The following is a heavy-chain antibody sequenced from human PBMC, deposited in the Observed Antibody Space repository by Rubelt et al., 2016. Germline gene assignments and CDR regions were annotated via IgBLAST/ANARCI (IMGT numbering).Heavy chain of an antibody. Sequence: QVQLVQSGAEVKKPGASVKVSCKASGYTFTSYDINWVRQATGQGLEWMGWMNPNSGNTGYAQKFQGRVTMTRNTSISTAYMELSSLRSEDTAGYYGASRITIFGVVMTNGMDVWGQGTTVTVSS. D-gene: IGHD3-3*01. CDR2: MNPNSGNT. J-gene: IGHJ6*02. CDR1: GYTFTSYD. V-gene: IGHV1-8*01. CDR3: ASRITIFGVVMTNGMDV.